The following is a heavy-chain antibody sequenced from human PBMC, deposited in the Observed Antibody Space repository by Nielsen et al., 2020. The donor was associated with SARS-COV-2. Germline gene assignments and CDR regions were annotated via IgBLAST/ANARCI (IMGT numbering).Heavy chain of an antibody. CDR2: IYYSGST. D-gene: IGHD2-21*02. V-gene: IGHV4-39*01. Sequence: WIRQPPGKGPEWIGSIYYSGSTYYNPSLKSRVTISVDTSKNQFSLKLSSVTAADTAVYYCARHPPHIWVVVTAPNWFDPWGQGTLVTVSS. J-gene: IGHJ5*02. CDR3: ARHPPHIWVVVTAPNWFDP.